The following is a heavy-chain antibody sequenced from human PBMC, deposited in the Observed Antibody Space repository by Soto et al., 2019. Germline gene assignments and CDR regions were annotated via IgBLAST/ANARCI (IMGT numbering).Heavy chain of an antibody. CDR3: ARDFGDYFDY. D-gene: IGHD3-10*01. J-gene: IGHJ4*02. CDR2: INAGNGNT. CDR1: GYTFTSYA. Sequence: ASVKVSCKASGYTFTSYAMHWVRQAPGQRLERMGWINAGNGNTKYSQKFQGRVTITRDTSTSTAYMELSSLRSDDTAVYYCARDFGDYFDYWGQGTLVTVSS. V-gene: IGHV1-3*01.